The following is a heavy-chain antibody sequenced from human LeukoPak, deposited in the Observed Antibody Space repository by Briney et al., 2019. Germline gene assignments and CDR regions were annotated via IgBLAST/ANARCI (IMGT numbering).Heavy chain of an antibody. D-gene: IGHD3-10*01. CDR2: INPNSGGT. Sequence: EASVKVSCKASGYTFTGYYIHWVRQAPGQGLEWMGWINPNSGGTNYAQKFQGRVTMTRDTSISTAYMELSRLRSDDTAVYYCAREGNMVRGVGGFDYWGQGTLVTVSS. CDR1: GYTFTGYY. V-gene: IGHV1-2*02. CDR3: AREGNMVRGVGGFDY. J-gene: IGHJ4*02.